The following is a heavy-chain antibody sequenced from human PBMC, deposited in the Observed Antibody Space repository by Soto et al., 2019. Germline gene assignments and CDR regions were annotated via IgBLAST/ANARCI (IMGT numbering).Heavy chain of an antibody. J-gene: IGHJ3*02. CDR1: GFTLRDSY. CDR2: ISDTGSPV. Sequence: QVQLVESGGGLVKPGGSLRLSCAVSGFTLRDSYMTWIRQAAGKGLESISVISDTGSPVYYADSVKGRFIISRDNAKNSLYLQMNSLRAEDTAVYYCARGQYSGNWKRAFDIWGQGTVVTVSS. CDR3: ARGQYSGNWKRAFDI. V-gene: IGHV3-11*01. D-gene: IGHD6-13*01.